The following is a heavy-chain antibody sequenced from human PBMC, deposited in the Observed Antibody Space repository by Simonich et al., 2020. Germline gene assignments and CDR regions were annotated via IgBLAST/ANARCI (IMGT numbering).Heavy chain of an antibody. CDR1: GFTFSSYE. CDR3: ARDRGSSAFDI. V-gene: IGHV3-48*03. J-gene: IGHJ3*02. D-gene: IGHD6-6*01. Sequence: EVQLVESGGGLVQPGGSLRLSCAASGFTFSSYEMNWVRQAPGKGLEWVSYISSSGSTRYYADAVKGRFTISRDNAKNSLYLQMNSLRAEDTAVYYCARDRGSSAFDIWGQGTMVTVSS. CDR2: ISSSGSTR.